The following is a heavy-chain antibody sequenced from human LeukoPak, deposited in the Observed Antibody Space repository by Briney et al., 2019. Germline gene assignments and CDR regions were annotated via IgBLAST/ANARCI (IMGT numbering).Heavy chain of an antibody. J-gene: IGHJ6*03. CDR2: IKQDGSEK. V-gene: IGHV3-7*01. CDR1: GFTFSSYE. D-gene: IGHD5-12*01. Sequence: PGGSLRLSCAASGFTFSSYEMSWVRQAPGKGLEWVANIKQDGSEKYYVDSVKGRFTISRDNAKNSLYLQMNSLRAEDTAVYYCARVSVATRLYYYYMDVWGKGTTVTVSS. CDR3: ARVSVATRLYYYYMDV.